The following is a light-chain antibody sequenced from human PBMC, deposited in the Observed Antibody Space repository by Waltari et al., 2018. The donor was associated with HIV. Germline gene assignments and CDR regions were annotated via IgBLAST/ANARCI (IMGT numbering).Light chain of an antibody. Sequence: EIVLTQSPGTLSLSPGDRATVSCRASENITNKALAWYQQRRGHSPRLLIFGASTRATGIPDRFSGSGSGTDFTLTINRLEPQDFAMFHCQQYRRAPQTFGQGTTVEVK. J-gene: IGKJ1*01. CDR1: ENITNKA. CDR3: QQYRRAPQT. CDR2: GAS. V-gene: IGKV3-20*01.